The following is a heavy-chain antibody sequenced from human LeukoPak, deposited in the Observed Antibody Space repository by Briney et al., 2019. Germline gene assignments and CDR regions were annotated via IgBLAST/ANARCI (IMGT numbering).Heavy chain of an antibody. CDR2: ISGSSVSI. CDR1: GFTFSSNS. Sequence: GGYLSPSCAAPGFTFSSNSRPGVPQAQGKGWEGVSVISGSSVSIYYADSVKGRFTISRDNSKNTLYLQMNSLRAEDTAVYYCARNLWDGSGSYYNYWGQGTLVTVSS. D-gene: IGHD3-10*01. V-gene: IGHV3-23*01. CDR3: ARNLWDGSGSYYNY. J-gene: IGHJ4*02.